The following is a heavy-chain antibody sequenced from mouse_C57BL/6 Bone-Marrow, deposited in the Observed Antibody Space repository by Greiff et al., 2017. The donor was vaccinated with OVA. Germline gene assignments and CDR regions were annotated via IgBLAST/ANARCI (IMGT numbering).Heavy chain of an antibody. V-gene: IGHV1-81*01. J-gene: IGHJ2*01. CDR2: IYPRSGNT. CDR1: GYTFTSYG. CDR3: ARSGSVAPIDY. D-gene: IGHD1-3*01. Sequence: VKLMESGAELARPGASVKLSCKASGYTFTSYGISWVKQRTGQGLEWIGEIYPRSGNTYHNEKFKGKATLTADKSSRTAYMELRSLTSEDSAVYVCARSGSVAPIDYWGQGTTLTVSS.